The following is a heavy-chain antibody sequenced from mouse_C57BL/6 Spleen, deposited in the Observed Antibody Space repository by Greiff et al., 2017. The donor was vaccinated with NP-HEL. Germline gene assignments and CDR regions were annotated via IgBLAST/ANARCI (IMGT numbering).Heavy chain of an antibody. CDR2: IYPADGET. CDR1: GFNIKDYY. V-gene: IGHV14-2*01. CDR3: AYSNCDWFAY. J-gene: IGHJ3*01. Sequence: VQLQQSGAELVKPGASVKLSCTASGFNIKDYYMHWLKQRTEQGLEWIGRIYPADGETKYAPKFQGKATITADTSSNTAYLQLSSLTSEVTAVYYCAYSNCDWFAYWGQGTLVTVSA. D-gene: IGHD2-5*01.